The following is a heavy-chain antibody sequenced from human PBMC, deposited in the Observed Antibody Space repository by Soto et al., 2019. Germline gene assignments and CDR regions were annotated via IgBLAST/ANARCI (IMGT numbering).Heavy chain of an antibody. J-gene: IGHJ5*02. CDR2: IIPIFGTA. CDR3: ARDWGYCSGGSCWGWFDP. Sequence: QVQLVQSGAEVKKPGSSVKVSCKASGGTFSSYAISWVRQAPGQGLEWMGGIIPIFGTANYAQKFQGRATITADESTSTAYMELSSLRSEDTAVYYCARDWGYCSGGSCWGWFDPWGQGTLVTVSS. CDR1: GGTFSSYA. D-gene: IGHD2-15*01. V-gene: IGHV1-69*01.